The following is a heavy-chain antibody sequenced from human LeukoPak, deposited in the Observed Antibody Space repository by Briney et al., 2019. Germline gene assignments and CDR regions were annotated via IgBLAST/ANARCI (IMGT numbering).Heavy chain of an antibody. J-gene: IGHJ4*02. CDR3: AGHYGELAY. CDR2: IYNSGNT. D-gene: IGHD4-17*01. CDR1: GGSISSYY. Sequence: AETLSLTCTVSGGSISSYYWSWIRQPPGKGLEWIGYIYNSGNTNYNPSLKGRVTISRDTAKNQSSLKLNSVTAADTAVYFCAGHYGELAYWGQGTLVTVSS. V-gene: IGHV4-59*01.